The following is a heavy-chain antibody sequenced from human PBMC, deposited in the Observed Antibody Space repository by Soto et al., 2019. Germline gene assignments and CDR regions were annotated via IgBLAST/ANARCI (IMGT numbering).Heavy chain of an antibody. D-gene: IGHD2-2*01. CDR1: GFTFSTYA. CDR2: ISDSGST. CDR3: AKDKGGRYCRRTSCLYSFDY. Sequence: EVQLLESGGGLVQPGGSLRLSCTASGFTFSTYAMSWVRQAPGKGLEGVSTISDSGSTYYADSVKCRFTISRDNSKNTLYLDMNSLRAEDTAVYYCAKDKGGRYCRRTSCLYSFDYLGQGTLVTVSS. V-gene: IGHV3-23*01. J-gene: IGHJ4*02.